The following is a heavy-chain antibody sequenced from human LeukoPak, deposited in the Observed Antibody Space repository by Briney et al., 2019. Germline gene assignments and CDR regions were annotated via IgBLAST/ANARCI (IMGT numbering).Heavy chain of an antibody. CDR1: GYTFTGYY. D-gene: IGHD6-19*01. V-gene: IGHV1-2*02. J-gene: IGHJ4*02. CDR2: INPNSGGT. Sequence: ASVKVSCKASGYTFTGYYMHWVRQAPGQGLEWMGWINPNSGGTNYAQKFQGRVTMTRDTSFSTAYMELSRLRSDDTAVYYCARSPRRGQQWPIQYFDYWGQGTLVTVSS. CDR3: ARSPRRGQQWPIQYFDY.